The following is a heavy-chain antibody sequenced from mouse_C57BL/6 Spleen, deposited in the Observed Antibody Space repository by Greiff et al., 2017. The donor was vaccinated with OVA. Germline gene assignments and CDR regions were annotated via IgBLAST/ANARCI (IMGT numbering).Heavy chain of an antibody. V-gene: IGHV5-6*01. CDR3: ARHVDYFDY. CDR1: GFTFSSYG. CDR2: ISSGGSYT. J-gene: IGHJ2*01. Sequence: EVMLVESGGDLVKPGGSLKLSCAASGFTFSSYGMSWVRQTPDKRLEWVATISSGGSYTYYPDSVQGRFTISRDNAKNTLYLQMSSLKSEDTAMYYCARHVDYFDYWGQGTTLTVSS.